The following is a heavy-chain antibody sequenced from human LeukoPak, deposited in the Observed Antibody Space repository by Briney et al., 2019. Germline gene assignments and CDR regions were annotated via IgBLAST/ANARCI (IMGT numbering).Heavy chain of an antibody. Sequence: SETLSLTCTVSGGSVSSGSYYCSWIRQPPGKGLEWIGYIYYSGSTNYNPSLKSRVTISVDTSKNQFSLKLSSVTAADTAVYYCARSRFEYSSRWYYFDYWGQGTLVTVSS. J-gene: IGHJ4*02. V-gene: IGHV4-61*01. D-gene: IGHD6-13*01. CDR3: ARSRFEYSSRWYYFDY. CDR1: GGSVSSGSYY. CDR2: IYYSGST.